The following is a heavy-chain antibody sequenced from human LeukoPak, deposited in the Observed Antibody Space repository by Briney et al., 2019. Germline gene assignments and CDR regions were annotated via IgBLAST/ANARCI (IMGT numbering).Heavy chain of an antibody. Sequence: KTSETLSLTCAVYGGSFSGYYWSWIRQPPGKGLEWIGEINHSGSTNYNPSLKSRVTISVDTSKNQFSLKLSSVTAADTAVYYCARGPPVTMVRGVIMGWFDPWGQGTLVTVSS. V-gene: IGHV4-34*01. CDR3: ARGPPVTMVRGVIMGWFDP. D-gene: IGHD3-10*01. J-gene: IGHJ5*02. CDR1: GGSFSGYY. CDR2: INHSGST.